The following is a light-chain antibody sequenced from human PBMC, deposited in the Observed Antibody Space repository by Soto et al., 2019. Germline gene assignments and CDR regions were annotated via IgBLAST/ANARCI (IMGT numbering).Light chain of an antibody. CDR3: QHYNSYSEA. CDR1: QNLYSW. CDR2: KAS. V-gene: IGKV1-5*03. J-gene: IGKJ1*01. Sequence: QMTQSQSTLSAAIGDRVTITCRASQNLYSWLAWYQQKPGKAPKLLMYKASSLESGVPSRFSGSGSGTEFTLTISVLQPDDFATYYCQHYNSYSEAFGQGTKVDIK.